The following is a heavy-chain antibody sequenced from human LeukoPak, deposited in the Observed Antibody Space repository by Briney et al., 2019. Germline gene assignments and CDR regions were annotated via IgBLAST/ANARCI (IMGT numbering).Heavy chain of an antibody. D-gene: IGHD3-22*01. Sequence: SETLSLTCTVSGDSISSGDYYCSSVRQPAGNGLEWIGRTYTSGSTNYNPSLKSRVTTSVDTSKNQFSLKLSSVTAADTAVYYCARGPYKYDSSGCFDYWGQGTLVTVSS. CDR2: TYTSGST. J-gene: IGHJ4*02. CDR1: GDSISSGDYY. V-gene: IGHV4-61*02. CDR3: ARGPYKYDSSGCFDY.